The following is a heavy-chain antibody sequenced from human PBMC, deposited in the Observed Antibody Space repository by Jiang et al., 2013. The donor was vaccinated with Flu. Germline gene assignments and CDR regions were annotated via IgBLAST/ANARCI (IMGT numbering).Heavy chain of an antibody. CDR2: MNPNSGNT. CDR3: AARIGYCSSTSCYFDSPDGMDV. V-gene: IGHV1-8*01. D-gene: IGHD2-2*01. J-gene: IGHJ6*02. Sequence: SGAEVKKPGASVKVSCKASGYTFTSYDINWVRQATGQGLEWMGWMNPNSGNTGYAQKFQGRVTMTRNTSISTAYMELSSLRSEDTAVYYCAARIGYCSSTSCYFDSPDGMDVWGQGTTVTVSS. CDR1: GYTFTSYD.